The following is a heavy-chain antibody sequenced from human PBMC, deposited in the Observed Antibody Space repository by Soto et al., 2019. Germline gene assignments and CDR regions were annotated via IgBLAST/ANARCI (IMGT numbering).Heavy chain of an antibody. Sequence: SETLSLTCTVSGGSISNYYWNWIRQSPGKGLEWIGYIYSSGSTHYNPSLQNRVTISIDTSKNQVSLKLSSVTAADTAVYYCARGGVQGIQLWTYYFDYWGQGTLVTVSS. CDR1: GGSISNYY. CDR2: IYSSGST. J-gene: IGHJ4*02. D-gene: IGHD5-18*01. V-gene: IGHV4-59*12. CDR3: ARGGVQGIQLWTYYFDY.